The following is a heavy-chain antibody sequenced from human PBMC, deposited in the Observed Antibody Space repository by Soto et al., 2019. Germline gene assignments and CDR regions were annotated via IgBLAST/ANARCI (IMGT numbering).Heavy chain of an antibody. V-gene: IGHV1-3*01. D-gene: IGHD2-15*01. Sequence: ASVKVSCKASGYTFTSYAMHWVRQAPGQRLEWMGWINAGNGNTKYSQKFQGRVTITRDTSASTAYMELSSLRSEDTAVYYCVRGAVWQLLLYFDYWGQGTLVTVSS. CDR3: VRGAVWQLLLYFDY. CDR1: GYTFTSYA. J-gene: IGHJ4*02. CDR2: INAGNGNT.